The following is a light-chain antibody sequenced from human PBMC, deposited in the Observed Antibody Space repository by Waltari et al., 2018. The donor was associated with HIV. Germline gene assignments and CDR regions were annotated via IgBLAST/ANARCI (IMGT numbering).Light chain of an antibody. CDR1: QSITTK. Sequence: EIVMTQSPATLSVSPGERVTPSCRASQSITTKLAWYQQTPGQAPRLLIYGASTRAPGIPDRFSGSGSGTEFTLTISSLQSEDFAIYYCQQYNNWPPWTFGQGTKVEI. J-gene: IGKJ1*01. V-gene: IGKV3-15*01. CDR3: QQYNNWPPWT. CDR2: GAS.